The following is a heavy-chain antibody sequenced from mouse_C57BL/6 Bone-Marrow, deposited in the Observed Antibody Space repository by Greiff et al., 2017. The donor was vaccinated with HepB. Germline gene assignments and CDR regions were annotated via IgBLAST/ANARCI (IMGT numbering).Heavy chain of an antibody. V-gene: IGHV1-59*01. CDR3: ARWRTTVVATETWYFDV. J-gene: IGHJ1*03. D-gene: IGHD1-1*01. CDR1: GYTFTSYW. CDR2: IDPSDSYT. Sequence: VQLQQSGAELVRPGTSVKLSCKASGYTFTSYWMHWVKQRPGQGLEWIGVIDPSDSYTNYNQKFKGKATLTVDTSSSTAYMQLSSLTSEDSAVYYCARWRTTVVATETWYFDVWGTGTTVTVSS.